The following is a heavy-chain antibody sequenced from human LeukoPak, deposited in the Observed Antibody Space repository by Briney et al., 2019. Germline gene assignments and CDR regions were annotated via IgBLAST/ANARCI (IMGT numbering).Heavy chain of an antibody. V-gene: IGHV4-59*01. Sequence: SETLSLTCTVSGGSISSYYWSWIRQPPGKGLEWIGYIYYSGSTNYNPSLKSRVTISVDTSKNQFSLKLSSVTAADTAVYYCARDILTGYYSGWFDPWGKGTLVTVSS. CDR2: IYYSGST. J-gene: IGHJ5*02. D-gene: IGHD3-9*01. CDR3: ARDILTGYYSGWFDP. CDR1: GGSISSYY.